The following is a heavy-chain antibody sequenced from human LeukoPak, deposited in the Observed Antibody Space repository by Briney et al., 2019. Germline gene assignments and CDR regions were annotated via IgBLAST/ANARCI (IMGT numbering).Heavy chain of an antibody. J-gene: IGHJ4*02. CDR3: VKGPYYESHALDS. CDR2: INGGGDST. Sequence: GGSLRLSCAASGFTFGMNWVRQTPRKGLEWISHINGGGDSTHYADFVKGRFTISKYNSQNTLYMQINSLQTEDTAIYYCVKGPYYESHALDSWGQGTLVTVSS. CDR1: GFTFG. V-gene: IGHV3-23*01. D-gene: IGHD3-16*01.